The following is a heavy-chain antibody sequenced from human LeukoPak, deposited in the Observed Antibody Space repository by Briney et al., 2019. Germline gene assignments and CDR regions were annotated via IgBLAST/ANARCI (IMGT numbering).Heavy chain of an antibody. Sequence: GASVKVSCKASGYTFTGYYMHWVRQAPGQGLEWMGWINPNSGGTNYAQKFQGRVTMTRDTSISTAYMELSRLRSDDTAVYYCARVHDSGMGGLAFDIWGQGTMVTVSS. V-gene: IGHV1-2*02. J-gene: IGHJ3*02. CDR1: GYTFTGYY. CDR3: ARVHDSGMGGLAFDI. D-gene: IGHD1-26*01. CDR2: INPNSGGT.